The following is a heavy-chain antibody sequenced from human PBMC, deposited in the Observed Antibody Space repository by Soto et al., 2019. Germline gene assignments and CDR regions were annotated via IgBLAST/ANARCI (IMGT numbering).Heavy chain of an antibody. J-gene: IGHJ4*02. CDR3: ARRPYSSGWYAFDY. CDR2: INHSGST. Sequence: SETLSLTCAVYGGSFSGYYWSWIRQPPGKGLEWIGEINHSGSTNYNPSLKSRVTISVDTSKNQFSLKLSSVTAADTAVYYCARRPYSSGWYAFDYWGQGTLVTVSS. V-gene: IGHV4-34*01. CDR1: GGSFSGYY. D-gene: IGHD6-19*01.